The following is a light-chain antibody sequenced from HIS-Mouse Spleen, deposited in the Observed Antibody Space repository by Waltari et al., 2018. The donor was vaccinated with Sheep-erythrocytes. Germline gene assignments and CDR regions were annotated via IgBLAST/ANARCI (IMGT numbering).Light chain of an antibody. CDR3: QQRSNWYT. V-gene: IGKV3-11*01. Sequence: EIVLTQSPATLSLSPGERATLSCRASQSVSSYLAWYQQKPGQAPRLLIYDASNRATGIPARFSGSGSGTDFTLTISSLEPEDFAVYYRQQRSNWYTFGQGTKLETK. CDR2: DAS. J-gene: IGKJ2*01. CDR1: QSVSSY.